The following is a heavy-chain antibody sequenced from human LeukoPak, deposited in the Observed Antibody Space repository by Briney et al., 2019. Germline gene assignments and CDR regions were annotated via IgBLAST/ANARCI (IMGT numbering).Heavy chain of an antibody. CDR1: GYTFTGYY. V-gene: IGHV1-2*02. J-gene: IGHJ3*02. Sequence: ASVRVSCKASGYTFTGYYMHWVRQAPGQGLEWMGWINPNSGGTNYAQKFQGRVTMTRDTSISTAYMELSRLRSDDTAAYYCARVWSTIAFTAFDIWGQGTMVTVSS. CDR2: INPNSGGT. CDR3: ARVWSTIAFTAFDI. D-gene: IGHD5/OR15-5a*01.